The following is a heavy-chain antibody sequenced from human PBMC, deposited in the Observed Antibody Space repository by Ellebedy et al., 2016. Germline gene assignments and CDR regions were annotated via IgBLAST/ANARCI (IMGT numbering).Heavy chain of an antibody. CDR1: GYTFSDYD. CDR3: ARNEATFDV. V-gene: IGHV1-8*02. CDR2: VNPTTGNA. J-gene: IGHJ3*01. Sequence: ASVKVSXXASGYTFSDYDINWVRQAPGQGLEWMGWVNPTTGNADYSQKFQGRVTMTTNTSITTAYLDLTSLTSEDTALYFCARNEATFDVWGQGTMVTVSS. D-gene: IGHD5-12*01.